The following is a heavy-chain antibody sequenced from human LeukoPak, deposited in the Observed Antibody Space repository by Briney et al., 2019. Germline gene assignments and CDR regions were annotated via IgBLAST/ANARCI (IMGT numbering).Heavy chain of an antibody. CDR1: GGSVTSTNW. CDR2: IYYSGGT. D-gene: IGHD6-6*01. CDR3: ATIAGSSSY. J-gene: IGHJ4*02. V-gene: IGHV4-4*02. Sequence: PSETLSLTCDVSGGSVTSTNWWTWVRQPPGMGLEWIGYIYYSGGTNYNPSLKSRLTISVDTSKNQFSLRLSSVTAADTAVYYCATIAGSSSYWGQGTLVTVSS.